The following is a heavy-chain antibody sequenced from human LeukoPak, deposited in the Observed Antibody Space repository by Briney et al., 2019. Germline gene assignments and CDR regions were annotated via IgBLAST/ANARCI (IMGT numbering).Heavy chain of an antibody. CDR3: ASGIGDYDILTLRGRGLSYYYYMDV. CDR2: ISAYNGNT. Sequence: ASVKVSCKASGYTFTSYGISWVRQAPGQGLEWMGWISAYNGNTNYAQKLQGRVTMTTDTSTSTAYMELRSLRSDDTAVYYCASGIGDYDILTLRGRGLSYYYYMDVWGKGTTVTISS. V-gene: IGHV1-18*01. D-gene: IGHD3-9*01. CDR1: GYTFTSYG. J-gene: IGHJ6*03.